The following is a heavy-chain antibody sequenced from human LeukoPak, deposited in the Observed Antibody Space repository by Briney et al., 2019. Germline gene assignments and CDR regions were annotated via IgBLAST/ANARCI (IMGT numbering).Heavy chain of an antibody. D-gene: IGHD6-13*01. CDR1: GGSISNYY. J-gene: IGHJ3*02. CDR3: AIIDSSSWNAFDI. V-gene: IGHV4-59*08. Sequence: SETLSLTCTVSGGSISNYYWSWIRQPPGKGLEWIGYIYYTGSTNYNPSLKSRVTISADTSENQFSLKLSSVTAADTAVYYCAIIDSSSWNAFDIWGQGTMVTVSS. CDR2: IYYTGST.